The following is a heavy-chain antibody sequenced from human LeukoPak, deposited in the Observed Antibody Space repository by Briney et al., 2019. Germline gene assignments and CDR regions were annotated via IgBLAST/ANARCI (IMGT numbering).Heavy chain of an antibody. D-gene: IGHD5-18*01. CDR2: ITPMFGTP. V-gene: IGHV1-69*13. Sequence: SVKVSCKASGVIFSSYAITWVRQAPGQGLEWMGGITPMFGTPNYAQKFQGRVTITADESTNTAYMELSSLTYEDTAMYYCARDGDTAMVSFYDIWGQGTKVTVSS. CDR1: GVIFSSYA. J-gene: IGHJ3*02. CDR3: ARDGDTAMVSFYDI.